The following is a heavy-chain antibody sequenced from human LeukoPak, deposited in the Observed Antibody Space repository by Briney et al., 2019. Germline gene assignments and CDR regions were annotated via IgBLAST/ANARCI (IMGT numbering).Heavy chain of an antibody. V-gene: IGHV7-4-1*02. CDR1: GYTFTSYA. D-gene: IGHD6-19*01. CDR2: INTNTGNP. Sequence: ASVKVSCKASGYTFTSYAMNWVRQTPGQGLEWMGWINTNTGNPTYAQGFTGRFVFSLDTSVSTAYLQISSLKAEDTAVYYCARDRRGSSGQFYNWFDPWGQGTLVTVSS. J-gene: IGHJ5*02. CDR3: ARDRRGSSGQFYNWFDP.